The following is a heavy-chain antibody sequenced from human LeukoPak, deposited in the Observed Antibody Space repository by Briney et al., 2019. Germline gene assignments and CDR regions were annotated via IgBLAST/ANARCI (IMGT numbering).Heavy chain of an antibody. V-gene: IGHV1-2*02. CDR1: GYTFTGYY. CDR3: SRTSQVDWLEYFQH. Sequence: GASVKVSCKASGYTFTGYYMHWVRQAPGQGLEWMGWINPNSGGTNYAQKFQGRVTMTRDTSISTAYMELSRLRSDDTAVYYWSRTSQVDWLEYFQHWGQGTLVTVSS. J-gene: IGHJ1*01. CDR2: INPNSGGT. D-gene: IGHD3-9*01.